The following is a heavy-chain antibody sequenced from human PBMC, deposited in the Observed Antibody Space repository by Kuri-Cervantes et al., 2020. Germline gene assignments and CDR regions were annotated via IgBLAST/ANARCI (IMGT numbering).Heavy chain of an antibody. J-gene: IGHJ6*02. Sequence: LSLTCAASGFTFSSYGMHWVRQAPGKGLEWVAVIWYDGSNKYYADSVKGRFTISRDNSKNTLYLQMNSPRAEDTAVYYCARDPSSTSYYYYYYGMDVWGQGTTVTVSS. CDR2: IWYDGSNK. CDR1: GFTFSSYG. V-gene: IGHV3-33*01. CDR3: ARDPSSTSYYYYYYGMDV. D-gene: IGHD2-2*01.